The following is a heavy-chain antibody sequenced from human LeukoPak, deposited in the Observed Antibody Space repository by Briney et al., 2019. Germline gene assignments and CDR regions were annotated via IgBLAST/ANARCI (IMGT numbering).Heavy chain of an antibody. CDR3: ARGQSESYYYDSSGYYGY. Sequence: SETLSLTCAVYGGSFSGYYWSWIRQPPGKGLEWIGEINHSGSTNYNPSLKSRVTISVDTSKNQFSLKLSSVTAADTAVYYCARGQSESYYYDSSGYYGYWGQGTLVTVSS. J-gene: IGHJ4*02. CDR2: INHSGST. CDR1: GGSFSGYY. V-gene: IGHV4-34*01. D-gene: IGHD3-22*01.